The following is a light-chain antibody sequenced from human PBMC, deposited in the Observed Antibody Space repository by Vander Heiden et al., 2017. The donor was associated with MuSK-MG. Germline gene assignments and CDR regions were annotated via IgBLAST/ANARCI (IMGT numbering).Light chain of an antibody. CDR3: HQHDNTPHHT. CDR1: QSVLNSSKNRNY. Sequence: DIVMTQSPDSLAVSLGERATINCRSSQSVLNSSKNRNYLTWYQHKPGQPPKVLIYWASTRESGVPDRFSGSGSGTDFTLTISSLQAEDVAVYYCHQHDNTPHHTFGRGTKVEIK. CDR2: WAS. V-gene: IGKV4-1*01. J-gene: IGKJ4*01.